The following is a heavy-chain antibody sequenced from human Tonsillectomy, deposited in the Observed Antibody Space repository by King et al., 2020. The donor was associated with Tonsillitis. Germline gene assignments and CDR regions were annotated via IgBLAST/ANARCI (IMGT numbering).Heavy chain of an antibody. CDR3: ARRSYCGGDCYSFDY. CDR2: IFSNDEK. D-gene: IGHD2-21*02. Sequence: TLKESGPVLVKPPETLTLTCTVSGFSLSNARMGVSWIRQPPGKALEWLAHIFSNDEKSYSTSLKSRLTISKDTSKSQVVLTMTNMDPVDTATYYCARRSYCGGDCYSFDYWGQGTLVTVSS. V-gene: IGHV2-26*01. CDR1: GFSLSNARMG. J-gene: IGHJ4*02.